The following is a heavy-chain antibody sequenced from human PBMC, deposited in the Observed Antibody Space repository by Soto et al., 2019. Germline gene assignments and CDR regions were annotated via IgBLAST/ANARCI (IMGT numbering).Heavy chain of an antibody. D-gene: IGHD2-15*01. J-gene: IGHJ3*02. CDR1: GFTFSSYA. Sequence: GGSLRLSCAASGFTFSSYAMSWVRQAPGKGLEWVSAISGSGGSTYYADSVKGRFTISRDNSKNTLYLQMNSLRAEDTAVYYCAKDETVDIVVVVAAQRLGAFDIWGQGTMVTVSS. V-gene: IGHV3-23*01. CDR3: AKDETVDIVVVVAAQRLGAFDI. CDR2: ISGSGGST.